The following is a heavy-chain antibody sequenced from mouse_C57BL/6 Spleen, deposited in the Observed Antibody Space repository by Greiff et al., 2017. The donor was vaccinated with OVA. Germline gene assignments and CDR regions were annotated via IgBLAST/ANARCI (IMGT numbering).Heavy chain of an antibody. CDR3: ASRENYDGY. CDR1: GYAFTNYL. CDR2: INPGSGGT. J-gene: IGHJ2*01. D-gene: IGHD2-3*01. Sequence: QVQLQQSGAELVRPGTSVKVSCKASGYAFTNYLIEWVKQRPGQGLEWIGVINPGSGGTNYNEKFKGKATLTADKSSSTAYMQLSSLTSEDSAVYFCASRENYDGYCGEGTTLTVSS. V-gene: IGHV1-54*01.